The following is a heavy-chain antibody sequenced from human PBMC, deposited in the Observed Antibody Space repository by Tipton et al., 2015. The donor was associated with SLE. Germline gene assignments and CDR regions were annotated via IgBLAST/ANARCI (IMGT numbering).Heavy chain of an antibody. J-gene: IGHJ6*02. CDR2: NGYLYYRENI. D-gene: IGHD2-2*01. CDR3: ARYLCSSATCYGLDV. V-gene: IGHV4-59*01. Sequence: LRLSCSVSGGSLGMYYWSWFRQPPGKGLEWIGFNGYLYYRENIQYAPSLKSRVTISVDTSKNQFSLKLSSVTAADTAVYYCARYLCSSATCYGLDVWGRGTTVTVSS. CDR1: GGSLGMYY.